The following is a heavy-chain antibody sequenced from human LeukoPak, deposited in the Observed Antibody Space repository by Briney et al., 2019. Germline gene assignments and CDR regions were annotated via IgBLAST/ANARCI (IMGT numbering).Heavy chain of an antibody. V-gene: IGHV4-61*01. Sequence: PSETLSLTCTVSGDSISGSYYWSWIRQPPGKGLEWIGYIYYSGSTNYNPSLKSRVTISVDTSKNQFSLKLSSVTAADTAVYYCARNYYDSSGYSDWFDPWGQGTLVTVSS. J-gene: IGHJ5*02. CDR1: GDSISGSYY. CDR3: ARNYYDSSGYSDWFDP. CDR2: IYYSGST. D-gene: IGHD3-22*01.